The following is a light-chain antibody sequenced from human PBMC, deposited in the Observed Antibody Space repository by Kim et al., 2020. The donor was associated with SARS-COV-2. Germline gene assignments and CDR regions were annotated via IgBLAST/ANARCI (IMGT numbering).Light chain of an antibody. V-gene: IGKV3-20*01. CDR2: GTS. Sequence: EIVLTQSPGTLSLSPGETATLSCRASQTISSSYLAWYQQKPGQAPRLLIYGTSSRATGIPDRFSGSGSGTDFTLTISRLEPEDFAVYYCQRYGSSPYTFGQGTKLEI. CDR3: QRYGSSPYT. J-gene: IGKJ2*01. CDR1: QTISSSY.